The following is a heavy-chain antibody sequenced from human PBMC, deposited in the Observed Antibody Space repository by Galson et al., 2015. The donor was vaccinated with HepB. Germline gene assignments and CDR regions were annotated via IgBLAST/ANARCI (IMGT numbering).Heavy chain of an antibody. CDR1: GFTFSSYG. D-gene: IGHD6-13*01. V-gene: IGHV3-30*03. J-gene: IGHJ4*02. Sequence: SLRLSCAASGFTFSSYGMHRVRQAPGKGLEWVAAILYDGSNKYYADSVKGRFTVSRDNSKNTLYLQMTSLRAADTAVYYCVSGTYVSDSSRPVFDYWGQGTLVTVS. CDR2: ILYDGSNK. CDR3: VSGTYVSDSSRPVFDY.